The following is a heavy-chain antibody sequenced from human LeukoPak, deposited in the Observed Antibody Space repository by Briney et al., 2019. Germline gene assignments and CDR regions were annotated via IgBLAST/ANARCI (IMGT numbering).Heavy chain of an antibody. CDR1: GGSFSGYY. D-gene: IGHD2-15*01. Sequence: LTCAVYGGSFSGYYWSWIRQPPGKGLEWVSYISSSGSTIYYADSVKGRFTISRDNAKNSLYLQMNSLRAEDTAVYYCAREKVVVVAATYSAFDIWGQGTMVTVSS. J-gene: IGHJ3*02. CDR2: ISSSGSTI. V-gene: IGHV3-11*04. CDR3: AREKVVVVAATYSAFDI.